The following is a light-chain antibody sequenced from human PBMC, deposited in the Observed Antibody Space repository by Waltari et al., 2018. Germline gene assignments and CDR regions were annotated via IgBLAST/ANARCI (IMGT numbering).Light chain of an antibody. CDR1: VLAKKY. V-gene: IGLV3-27*01. Sequence: SYELTQPSSVSVSPGQTARITCSGDVLAKKYARWFQQKPGQAPVLVIYKDSERPSGIPERFSGSSSGTTGTLTISGAQVEDEADYYCYSAADNNLRVFGGGTKLTVL. CDR2: KDS. CDR3: YSAADNNLRV. J-gene: IGLJ3*02.